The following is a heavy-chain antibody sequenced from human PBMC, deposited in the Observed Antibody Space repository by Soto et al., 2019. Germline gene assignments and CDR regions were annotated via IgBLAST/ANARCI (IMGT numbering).Heavy chain of an antibody. CDR3: AKDGGYCSSTSCYDMDV. Sequence: EVQLLESGGDLVQPGGSLRLSCVASGITFGSRAMSWVRQAPGEGLEWVSAISGSGGSTYYADSVKGRFTISRDNSKNTLYLQMNSLRAEDTAVYYCAKDGGYCSSTSCYDMDVWGQGTTVTVSS. CDR1: GITFGSRA. J-gene: IGHJ6*02. D-gene: IGHD2-2*03. CDR2: ISGSGGST. V-gene: IGHV3-23*01.